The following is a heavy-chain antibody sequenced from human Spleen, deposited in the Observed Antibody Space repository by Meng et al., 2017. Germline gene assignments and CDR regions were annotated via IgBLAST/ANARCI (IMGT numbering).Heavy chain of an antibody. CDR3: ARVDYGDYGWNFDL. CDR1: GGSFSGYY. Sequence: SETLSLTCAVYGGSFSGYYWSWIRQPPGKGLEWIGEINHSGSTNYNPSLKSRVTISVDTSKNQFSLKLSSVTAADTAVYYCARVDYGDYGWNFDLWGRGTLVTVSS. D-gene: IGHD4-17*01. CDR2: INHSGST. J-gene: IGHJ2*01. V-gene: IGHV4-34*01.